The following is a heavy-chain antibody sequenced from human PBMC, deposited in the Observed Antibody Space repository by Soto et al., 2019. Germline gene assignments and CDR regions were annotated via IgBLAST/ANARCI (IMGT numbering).Heavy chain of an antibody. D-gene: IGHD3-22*01. Sequence: GESLKISCKASGYRFTSQWISWVRQAPGKGLEWMGRIDPSDSFINYSPSFQGHVTTSADWSLSTAYLQWSTLRASDTATYYCARHGKSSVITKTYGLDVWGQGTTVTVSS. CDR2: IDPSDSFI. CDR1: GYRFTSQW. J-gene: IGHJ6*02. CDR3: ARHGKSSVITKTYGLDV. V-gene: IGHV5-10-1*01.